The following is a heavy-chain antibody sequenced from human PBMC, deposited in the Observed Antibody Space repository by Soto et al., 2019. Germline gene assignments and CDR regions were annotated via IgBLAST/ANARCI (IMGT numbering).Heavy chain of an antibody. J-gene: IGHJ5*02. CDR2: IYYSGST. D-gene: IGHD3-16*01. Sequence: PSETLSLTCTVSGGSISSYYWSWIRQPPGKGLEWIGYIYYSGSTNYNPSLKSRVTISVDTSKNQFSLKLSSVTAADTAVYYCAAEVRAWGNNWFDPWGQGTLVTVSS. CDR3: AAEVRAWGNNWFDP. V-gene: IGHV4-59*08. CDR1: GGSISSYY.